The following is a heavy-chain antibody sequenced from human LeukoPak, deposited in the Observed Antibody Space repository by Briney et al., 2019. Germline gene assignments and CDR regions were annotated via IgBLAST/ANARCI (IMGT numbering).Heavy chain of an antibody. Sequence: PGGTLRLSCAASEFTFSSYGMHWVRQAPGKGLEWVAFIRYDGSNKYYADSVKGRFTISRDNSKNTLYLQMNSLRAEDTAVYYCAKEHYVKGPFDYWGQGTLVTVSS. V-gene: IGHV3-30*02. J-gene: IGHJ4*02. CDR3: AKEHYVKGPFDY. CDR1: EFTFSSYG. D-gene: IGHD3-10*02. CDR2: IRYDGSNK.